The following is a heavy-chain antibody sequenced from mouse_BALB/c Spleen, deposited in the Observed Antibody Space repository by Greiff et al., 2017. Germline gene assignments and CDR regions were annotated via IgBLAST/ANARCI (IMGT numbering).Heavy chain of an antibody. J-gene: IGHJ3*01. CDR1: GFSFSRYS. Sequence: VQLVESGPGLVAPSPSLSITCTVSGFSFSRYSVHWVRQPPGKGLEWLGMIWGGGSTDYNSALKSSLSISKDNSKSQVFLKRNRLQTDDTAMYYGGRNTEYRRAWFAYWGQGTLVTVAA. CDR2: IWGGGST. V-gene: IGHV2-6-4*01. D-gene: IGHD2-14*01. CDR3: GRNTEYRRAWFAY.